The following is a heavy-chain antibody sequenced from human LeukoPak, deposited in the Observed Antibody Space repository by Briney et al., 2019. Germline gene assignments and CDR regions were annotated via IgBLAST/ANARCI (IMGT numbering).Heavy chain of an antibody. D-gene: IGHD3-16*01. J-gene: IGHJ6*03. Sequence: PGGSLRLSCAASGFTFSSYGMHWVRQAPGKGLEWVAFIRYDGSNKYYADSVKGRFTISRDNSKNTLYLQMNSLRAEDTAVYYCAKDLYEAYYMDVWGKGTTVTVSS. CDR3: AKDLYEAYYMDV. V-gene: IGHV3-30*02. CDR1: GFTFSSYG. CDR2: IRYDGSNK.